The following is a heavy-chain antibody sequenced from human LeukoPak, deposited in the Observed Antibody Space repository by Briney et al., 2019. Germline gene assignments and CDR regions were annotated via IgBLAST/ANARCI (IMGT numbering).Heavy chain of an antibody. CDR1: GFTFSSYS. J-gene: IGHJ4*02. CDR2: ISSSNNYI. V-gene: IGHV3-21*01. Sequence: PGGSLRLSCAASGFTFSSYSMNWVRQAPGKGLEWVSSISSSNNYIYYADSVKGRFTISRDNAKNSLSLQMNSLRAEDTAVYYRARESLYSENVDYWGQGTLVTVSS. D-gene: IGHD1-14*01. CDR3: ARESLYSENVDY.